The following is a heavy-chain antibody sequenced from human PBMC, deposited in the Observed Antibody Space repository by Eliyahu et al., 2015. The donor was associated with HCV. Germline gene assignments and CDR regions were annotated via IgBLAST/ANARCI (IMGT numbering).Heavy chain of an antibody. CDR1: XYTLTSYY. CDR3: ALPEYKDDENGYFYDRSLDF. Sequence: QVQVAQSGAEVRKPGASVKXSCKASXYTLTSYYIHWVRRAPGQGXEWMGLINPSDGSTSYAQKLEGRVTMTSDTSTGTVFMELSSLRSEDTAVYYCALPEYKDDENGYFYDRSLDFWGQGTLVTVSS. CDR2: INPSDGST. D-gene: IGHD3-22*01. V-gene: IGHV1-46*04. J-gene: IGHJ4*02.